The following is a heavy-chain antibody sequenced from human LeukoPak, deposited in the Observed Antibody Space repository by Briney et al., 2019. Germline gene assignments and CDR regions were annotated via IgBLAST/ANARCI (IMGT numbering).Heavy chain of an antibody. CDR1: GGSVSSGGDY. V-gene: IGHV3-21*01. CDR3: ARDTHSRYGGNENDY. J-gene: IGHJ4*02. CDR2: ISSSSSYI. Sequence: LSLTCTVSGGSVSSGGDYWSWIRQHPGKGLEWVSSISSSSSYIYYADSVKGRFTISRDNAKNSLYLQMNSLRAEDTAVYYCARDTHSRYGGNENDYWGQGTLVTVSS. D-gene: IGHD4-23*01.